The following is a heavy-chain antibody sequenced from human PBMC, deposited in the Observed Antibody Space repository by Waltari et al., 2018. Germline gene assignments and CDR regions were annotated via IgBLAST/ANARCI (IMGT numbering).Heavy chain of an antibody. CDR2: ILPTVGTT. Sequence: QVQLVQSGAEVKKPGSSVTVSCKASGGRFASYGISWVRLAPGQGLEWMGGILPTVGTTNYAQKFQGRVTINADKSTSTAYMHLTSLRSEDAAVYYCAGGYYESSGFSFYYFYHMDVWGKGTTVTVSS. J-gene: IGHJ6*03. V-gene: IGHV1-69*14. CDR1: GGRFASYG. D-gene: IGHD3-22*01. CDR3: AGGYYESSGFSFYYFYHMDV.